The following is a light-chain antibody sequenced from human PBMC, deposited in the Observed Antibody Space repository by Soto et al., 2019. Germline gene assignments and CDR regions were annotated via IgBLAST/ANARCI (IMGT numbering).Light chain of an antibody. CDR3: QQANGDPWT. V-gene: IGKV1-12*02. CDR2: GAS. CDR1: HDVRSW. J-gene: IGKJ1*01. Sequence: DIQMTQSPSSVSASVGDRVTISCRASHDVRSWLAWYQQKPGKAPNLLIYGASTLQSGVPSRFRDTESMTALTLTITSLQPEDFATSSFQQANGDPWTFGQGTKVEIK.